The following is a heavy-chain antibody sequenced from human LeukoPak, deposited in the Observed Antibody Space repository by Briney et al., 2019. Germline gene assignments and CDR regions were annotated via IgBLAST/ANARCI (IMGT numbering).Heavy chain of an antibody. CDR2: LSYDGSNK. Sequence: GGSLRLSCAASGFTFSSYAMHWVRQAPGKGLERVAVLSYDGSNKYYADSVRGRSTISRDNSKNTLYLQMNRLRVEDAAVYYCARAPVTSCRGAFCYPFDYWGQGTLVTVSS. CDR3: ARAPVTSCRGAFCYPFDY. V-gene: IGHV3-30*04. D-gene: IGHD2-15*01. J-gene: IGHJ4*02. CDR1: GFTFSSYA.